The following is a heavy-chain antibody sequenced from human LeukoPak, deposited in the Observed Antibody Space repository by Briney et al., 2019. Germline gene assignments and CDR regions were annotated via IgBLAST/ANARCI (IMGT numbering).Heavy chain of an antibody. V-gene: IGHV3-69-1*01. J-gene: IGHJ4*02. Sequence: MSGGSLRLSCAASGFTFSAYAMTWVRQAPGQGLEWVSSIGSDNKPHYSESVKGRFTISRDNSKNTLYLQMNSLRAEDTALYYCARINQQHLVDYWGQGTLVTVSS. CDR3: ARINQQHLVDY. D-gene: IGHD5-18*01. CDR1: GFTFSAYA. CDR2: IGSDNKP.